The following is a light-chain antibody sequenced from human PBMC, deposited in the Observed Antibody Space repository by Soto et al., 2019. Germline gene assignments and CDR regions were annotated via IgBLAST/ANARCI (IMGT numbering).Light chain of an antibody. CDR2: GAS. CDR3: LQYNGYYRT. CDR1: QSISSD. Sequence: EVVMTQSPATLSVSPGERATLSCRASQSISSDLAWYQQKPGQAPRLLIYGASTRASDIPARFSGSGSGTEFTLTISSLQSDDFATYYCLQYNGYYRTFGQGTKVDIK. V-gene: IGKV3-15*01. J-gene: IGKJ1*01.